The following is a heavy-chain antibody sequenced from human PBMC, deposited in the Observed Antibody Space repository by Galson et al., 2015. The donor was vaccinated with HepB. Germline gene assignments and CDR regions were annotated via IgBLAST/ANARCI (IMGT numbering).Heavy chain of an antibody. D-gene: IGHD3-10*01. CDR1: GGSFSGYY. J-gene: IGHJ5*02. Sequence: ETLSLTCTVYGGSFSGYYWSWIRQPPGKGLEWIGEINHSGSTDYNPSLKSRVTISVDTSKNQFSLKLSSVTAADTAVYYCARFRAAYYYGSGTISWGWFDPWGQGTLVTVSS. CDR3: ARFRAAYYYGSGTISWGWFDP. CDR2: INHSGST. V-gene: IGHV4-34*01.